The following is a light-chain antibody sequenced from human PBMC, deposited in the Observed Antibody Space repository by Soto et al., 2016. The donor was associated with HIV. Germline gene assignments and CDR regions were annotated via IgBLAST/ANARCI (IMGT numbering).Light chain of an antibody. CDR2: LTS. Sequence: DIVMTQSPLLLSVTPGEPASISCRSSQSLLHNNGHNYLDWYVQKPGQSPQIVIYLTSNRASGVPDRFSGSGSGTNFTLEISRVEAEDVGIYYCMQALHMKTFGQGTRVDIK. CDR1: QSLLHNNGHNY. J-gene: IGKJ1*01. CDR3: MQALHMKT. V-gene: IGKV2-28*01.